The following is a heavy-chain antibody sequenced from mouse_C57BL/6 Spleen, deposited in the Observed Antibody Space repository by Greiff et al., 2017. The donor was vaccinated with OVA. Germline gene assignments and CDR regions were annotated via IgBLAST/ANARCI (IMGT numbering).Heavy chain of an antibody. CDR3: ARHGSSLFAY. Sequence: QVQLQQPGAELVKPGASVKLSCKASGYTFTSYWMHWVKQRPGPGLEWIGMIHPNSGSTNYNEKFKSKATLTVDKSSSTAYMQLSSLTSEDSAVYYCARHGSSLFAYWGQGTLVTVSA. D-gene: IGHD1-1*01. CDR2: IHPNSGST. V-gene: IGHV1-64*01. CDR1: GYTFTSYW. J-gene: IGHJ3*01.